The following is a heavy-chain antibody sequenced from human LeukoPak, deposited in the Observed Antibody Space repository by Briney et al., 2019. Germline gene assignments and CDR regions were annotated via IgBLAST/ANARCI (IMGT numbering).Heavy chain of an antibody. CDR3: AREVSRYAFDI. J-gene: IGHJ3*02. CDR2: IYYSGST. V-gene: IGHV4-39*02. Sequence: SETLSLSGTVSGGAIISSSYDWVWIRQPPGKGLEWIGSIYYSGSTYYNPSLKSRVTISVDTSKNQFSLKLSSVTAADTAVYYCAREVSRYAFDIWGQGTMVTVSS. CDR1: GGAIISSSYD. D-gene: IGHD6-6*01.